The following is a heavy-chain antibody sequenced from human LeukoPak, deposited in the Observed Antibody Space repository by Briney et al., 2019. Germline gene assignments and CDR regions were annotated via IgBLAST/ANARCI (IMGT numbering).Heavy chain of an antibody. CDR2: INHSGST. D-gene: IGHD6-13*01. J-gene: IGHJ4*02. Sequence: SETLSLTCAVYGGSFSGYYWSWIRQPPGKGLEWIGEINHSGSTNYNPSLKSRVTISVDTSKNQFSLKLSSVTAADTAVYYCARLGNQLDIDYWGQGTLVTVSS. V-gene: IGHV4-34*01. CDR1: GGSFSGYY. CDR3: ARLGNQLDIDY.